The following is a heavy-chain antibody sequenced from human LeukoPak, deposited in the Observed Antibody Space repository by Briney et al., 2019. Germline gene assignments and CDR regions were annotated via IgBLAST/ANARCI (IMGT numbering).Heavy chain of an antibody. CDR1: GGSISSYY. V-gene: IGHV4-59*01. CDR2: IYYTGST. CDR3: ATGRAYSSVDY. D-gene: IGHD6-19*01. J-gene: IGHJ4*02. Sequence: SETLSLTCTVSGGSISSYYWSWIRQPPGKGLEWIGCIYYTGSTNYNPSLKSRVTISADTSKNQFSLKLSSVAAADTAVYYCATGRAYSSVDYWGQGTLVTVSS.